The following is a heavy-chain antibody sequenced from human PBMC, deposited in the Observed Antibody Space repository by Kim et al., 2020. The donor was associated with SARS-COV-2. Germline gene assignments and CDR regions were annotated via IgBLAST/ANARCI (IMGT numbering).Heavy chain of an antibody. J-gene: IGHJ4*02. Sequence: GGSLRLSCAASGFTFDDYAMHWVRQAPGKGLEWVSGISWNSGSIGYADSVKGRFTISRDNAKNSLYLQMNSLRAEDTALYYCAKGGRLVSIAHFDYWGQGTLVTVSS. V-gene: IGHV3-9*01. CDR1: GFTFDDYA. CDR2: ISWNSGSI. CDR3: AKGGRLVSIAHFDY. D-gene: IGHD6-6*01.